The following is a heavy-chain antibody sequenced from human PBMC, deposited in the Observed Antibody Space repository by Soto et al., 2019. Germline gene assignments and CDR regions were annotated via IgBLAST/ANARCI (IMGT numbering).Heavy chain of an antibody. Sequence: ASVKVSCKASGYTFTGYYMHWVRQAPGQGLEWMGWINPNSGGTNYAQKFQGRVTMTRDTSISTAYMELSRLRSDDTAVYYCARGRLRLPYNWFDPWGQGTLVTVSS. CDR2: INPNSGGT. J-gene: IGHJ5*02. V-gene: IGHV1-2*02. CDR3: ARGRLRLPYNWFDP. D-gene: IGHD4-17*01. CDR1: GYTFTGYY.